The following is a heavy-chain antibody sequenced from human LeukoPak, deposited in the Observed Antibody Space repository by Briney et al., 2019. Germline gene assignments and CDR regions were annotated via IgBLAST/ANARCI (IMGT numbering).Heavy chain of an antibody. Sequence: GGSLRLSCAASGFTFDDYAMHWVRQAPGRGLEWVSGISWNSGSIGYADSVEGRFTISRDNAKNSLYLQMNSLRVEDTALYYCAKSAISMVRGVVVNWGQGTLVTVSS. CDR1: GFTFDDYA. V-gene: IGHV3-9*01. CDR3: AKSAISMVRGVVVN. CDR2: ISWNSGSI. D-gene: IGHD3-10*01. J-gene: IGHJ4*02.